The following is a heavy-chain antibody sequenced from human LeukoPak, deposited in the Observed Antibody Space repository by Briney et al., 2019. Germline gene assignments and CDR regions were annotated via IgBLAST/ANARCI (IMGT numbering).Heavy chain of an antibody. V-gene: IGHV1-69*05. CDR3: ARGAVHYDSSGYYYY. CDR1: GGTFNTYA. CDR2: IIPIFGKT. J-gene: IGHJ4*02. Sequence: GSSVKVSCKASGGTFNTYAITWVRQAPGQGLEWMGRIIPIFGKTNYAQKFEGRVTQTTDESTSTAYMELSSLRSDDTAVYYCARGAVHYDSSGYYYYWGRGTLVSVSS. D-gene: IGHD3-22*01.